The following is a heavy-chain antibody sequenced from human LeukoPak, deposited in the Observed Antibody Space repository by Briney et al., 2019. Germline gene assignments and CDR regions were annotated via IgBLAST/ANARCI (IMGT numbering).Heavy chain of an antibody. V-gene: IGHV4-59*08. CDR3: ARRRTYYGSGRGGYDAFDI. J-gene: IGHJ3*02. Sequence: SETLSLTCTVSGGSISSYYWSWIRQPPGKGLEWIGYIYYSGSTNYNPSLKSRVTISVDTSKNQFSLKLSSVTAAGTAAYYCARRRTYYGSGRGGYDAFDIWGQGTMVTVSS. CDR2: IYYSGST. D-gene: IGHD3-10*01. CDR1: GGSISSYY.